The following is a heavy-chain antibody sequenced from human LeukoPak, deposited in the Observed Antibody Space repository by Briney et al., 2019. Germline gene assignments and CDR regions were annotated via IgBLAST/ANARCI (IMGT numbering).Heavy chain of an antibody. V-gene: IGHV3-30*02. CDR3: AKDLLRATGNGGYYMDV. Sequence: GGSLRLSCAASRFTFSSYGMHWVRQAPGKGLEWVAYIQYDGSNAQYADSVKGRFSISRDSSKNILYLQMNSLRAEDTAVYYCAKDLLRATGNGGYYMDVWGKGTTVTVSS. D-gene: IGHD5-12*01. CDR1: RFTFSSYG. CDR2: IQYDGSNA. J-gene: IGHJ6*03.